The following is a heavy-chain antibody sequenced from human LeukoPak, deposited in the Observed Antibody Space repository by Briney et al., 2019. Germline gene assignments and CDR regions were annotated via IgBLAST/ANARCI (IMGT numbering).Heavy chain of an antibody. D-gene: IGHD1-1*01. Sequence: GASVKVSCKASGYTFTSYAMNWVRQAPGQGLEWMGWINTNTGNPTYAQGFTGRFVFSLDTSVSTAYLQISSLKAEDTAVYYCARQPRTGHWRENWYFDLWGRGTLVTVSS. CDR3: ARQPRTGHWRENWYFDL. J-gene: IGHJ2*01. CDR2: INTNTGNP. CDR1: GYTFTSYA. V-gene: IGHV7-4-1*02.